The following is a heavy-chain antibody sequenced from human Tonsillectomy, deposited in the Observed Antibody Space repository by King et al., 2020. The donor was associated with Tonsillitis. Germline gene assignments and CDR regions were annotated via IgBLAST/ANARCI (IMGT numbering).Heavy chain of an antibody. Sequence: VQLVESGGGLVQPGRSLRLSCTASGFTFGDYAMSWVRQAPGKGLEWVGFIRSKAYGGTTEYAASVKGRFTISRDDSKSIAYLQMNSLKTEDTAVYYCTRDLDFWSGYYPYYYMDVWGKGTTVTVSS. D-gene: IGHD3-3*01. CDR3: TRDLDFWSGYYPYYYMDV. J-gene: IGHJ6*03. V-gene: IGHV3-49*04. CDR1: GFTFGDYA. CDR2: IRSKAYGGTT.